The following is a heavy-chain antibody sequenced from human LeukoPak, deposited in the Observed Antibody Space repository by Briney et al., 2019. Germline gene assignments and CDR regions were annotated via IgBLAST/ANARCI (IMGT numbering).Heavy chain of an antibody. Sequence: GGSLRLSCAASGFTFSSYSMNWVRQAPGKGLEWVSYISSSSSTIYYADSVKGRFTISRDNAKNSLYLQMNSLRAEDTAVYYCARETWGSGINWFDPWGQGTLVTVSS. CDR2: ISSSSSTI. D-gene: IGHD3-10*01. CDR3: ARETWGSGINWFDP. V-gene: IGHV3-48*04. J-gene: IGHJ5*02. CDR1: GFTFSSYS.